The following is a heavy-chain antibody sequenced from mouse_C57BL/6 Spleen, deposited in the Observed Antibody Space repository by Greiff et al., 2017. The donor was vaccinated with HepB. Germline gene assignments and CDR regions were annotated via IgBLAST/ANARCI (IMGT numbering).Heavy chain of an antibody. J-gene: IGHJ1*03. CDR1: GYTFTNYW. CDR2: IYPGGGYT. Sequence: VQLQQSGAELVRPGTSVKMSCKASGYTFTNYWIGWAKQRPGHGLEWIGDIYPGGGYTNYNEKFKGKATLTADKSSSTAYMQFSSLTSEDSASYYCARNGYNSWYFDVWGTGTTVTVSS. D-gene: IGHD2-2*01. CDR3: ARNGYNSWYFDV. V-gene: IGHV1-63*01.